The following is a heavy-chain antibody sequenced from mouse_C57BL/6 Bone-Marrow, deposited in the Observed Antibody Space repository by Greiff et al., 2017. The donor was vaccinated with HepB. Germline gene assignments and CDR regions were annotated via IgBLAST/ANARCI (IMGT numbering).Heavy chain of an antibody. V-gene: IGHV5-12*01. CDR2: ISNGGGST. CDR1: GFTFSDYY. CDR3: ARHHYDYGFAY. D-gene: IGHD2-4*01. Sequence: EVQVVESGGGLVQPGGSLKLSCAASGFTFSDYYMYWVRQTPEKRLEWVAYISNGGGSTYYPDTVKGRITISRDNAKNTLYLQMSRLKSEDTAMYYCARHHYDYGFAYWGQGTLVTVSA. J-gene: IGHJ3*01.